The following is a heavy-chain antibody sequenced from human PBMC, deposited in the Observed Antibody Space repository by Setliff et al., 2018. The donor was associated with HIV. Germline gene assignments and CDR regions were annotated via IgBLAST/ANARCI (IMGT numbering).Heavy chain of an antibody. V-gene: IGHV4-4*07. CDR3: ARGVAAAGALMDV. CDR1: GASVSIYF. J-gene: IGHJ6*03. CDR2: THSSGDT. D-gene: IGHD6-13*01. Sequence: SETLSLTCNVSGASVSIYFWVWIRQPAGKTLEWIGRTHSSGDTHYNPSLNSRVTMSLDTSRNQFSLEMTSVTAADTAVYYCARGVAAAGALMDVWGKGTTVTVSS.